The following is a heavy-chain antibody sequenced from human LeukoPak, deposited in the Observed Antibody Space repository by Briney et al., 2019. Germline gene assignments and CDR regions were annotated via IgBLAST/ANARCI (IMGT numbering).Heavy chain of an antibody. V-gene: IGHV4-59*01. CDR2: ISDSGRT. D-gene: IGHD3-22*01. J-gene: IGHJ4*02. CDR1: GGSIRSYY. CDR3: ARDRVGIGSDY. Sequence: PSETLSLTCSVAGGSIRSYYWSWIRQPPGKGLEWIGYISDSGRTNYKPSLKSRVTISVDTSKNQFSLQLSSVTAADTAVYYCARDRVGIGSDYWGQGILVTVSS.